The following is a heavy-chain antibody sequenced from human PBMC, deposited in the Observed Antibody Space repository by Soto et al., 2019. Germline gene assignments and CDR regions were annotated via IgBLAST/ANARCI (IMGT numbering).Heavy chain of an antibody. CDR3: ARLYSDQQGEAYNWFDP. Sequence: HGESLKISCKGSGYSFTSYWIGWVRQMPGKGLEWMGIIYPGDSDTRYSPSFQGQVTISADKSISTAYLQWSSLKASDTAMYYFARLYSDQQGEAYNWFDPWGQGTLVTVSS. D-gene: IGHD2-15*01. J-gene: IGHJ5*02. V-gene: IGHV5-51*01. CDR2: IYPGDSDT. CDR1: GYSFTSYW.